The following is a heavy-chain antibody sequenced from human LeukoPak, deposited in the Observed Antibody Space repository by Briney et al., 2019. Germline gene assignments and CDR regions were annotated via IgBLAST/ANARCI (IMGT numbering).Heavy chain of an antibody. J-gene: IGHJ4*02. D-gene: IGHD6-19*01. CDR1: GGSICSYY. CDR2: IYYSGGT. Sequence: PSETLSLTCTVSGGSICSYYWSGIRDPPGKGLEWIGYIYYSGGTNYNPPLKSRVTISVDTSKNKFSLKLSSVTAADTAVYYCAREEDSGWSYWGQGTLVTVPS. V-gene: IGHV4-59*12. CDR3: AREEDSGWSY.